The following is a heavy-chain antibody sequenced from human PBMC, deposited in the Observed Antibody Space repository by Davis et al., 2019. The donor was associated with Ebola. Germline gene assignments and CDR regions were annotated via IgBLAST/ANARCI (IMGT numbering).Heavy chain of an antibody. CDR1: GYTFTSYG. CDR3: ARNSGWNYFYYSMDV. CDR2: ISAYNGNT. J-gene: IGHJ6*02. V-gene: IGHV1-18*01. D-gene: IGHD6-19*01. Sequence: ASVKVSCKASGYTFTSYGISWVRQAPGQGLEWMGWISAYNGNTNYAQKLQGRVTITTDTSTSTAYMELRSLRSDDTAVYYCARNSGWNYFYYSMDVWGQGTPVTVSS.